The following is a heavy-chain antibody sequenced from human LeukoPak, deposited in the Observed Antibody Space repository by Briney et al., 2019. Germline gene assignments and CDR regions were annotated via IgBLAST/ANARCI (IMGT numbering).Heavy chain of an antibody. CDR1: GFTFSSYG. D-gene: IGHD3-22*01. Sequence: GGSLRLSCAASGFTFSSYGMHWVRQAPGKGLEWVAFIRYDGSNKYYADSVKGRFTISRDNSKNTLYLQMNSLRAEDTAVYYCAKRRYDSSGNPYYFDYWGQGTLVTVSP. CDR2: IRYDGSNK. J-gene: IGHJ4*02. CDR3: AKRRYDSSGNPYYFDY. V-gene: IGHV3-30*02.